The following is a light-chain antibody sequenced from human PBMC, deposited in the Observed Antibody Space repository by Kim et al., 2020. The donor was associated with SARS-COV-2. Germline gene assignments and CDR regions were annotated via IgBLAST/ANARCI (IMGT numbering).Light chain of an antibody. CDR2: DAS. Sequence: EIVLTQSPATLSLSPGERATLSCRASQSVSNYLAWYQQKPGQAPRLLIYDASNRATGIPARFSGSTSGTDFTLTISSLEPEDFAVYYCQQRSNWPITFGQGTRLEIK. J-gene: IGKJ5*01. V-gene: IGKV3-11*01. CDR1: QSVSNY. CDR3: QQRSNWPIT.